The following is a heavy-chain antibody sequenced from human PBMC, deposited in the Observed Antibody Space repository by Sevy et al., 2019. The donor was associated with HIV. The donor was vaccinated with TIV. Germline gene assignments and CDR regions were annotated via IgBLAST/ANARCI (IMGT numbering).Heavy chain of an antibody. D-gene: IGHD2-15*01. CDR3: ARGNCSGGSCYRYYDYYYMDV. Sequence: GGSLRLSCAASGFTVSSNYMSWVRQAPGKGLEWVSLIYSGGTTYYADSVKGRFTISRDNSKNTLYLQMNSLRAEDTAVYYCARGNCSGGSCYRYYDYYYMDVWGTGTTVTVSS. CDR2: IYSGGTT. V-gene: IGHV3-53*01. J-gene: IGHJ6*03. CDR1: GFTVSSNY.